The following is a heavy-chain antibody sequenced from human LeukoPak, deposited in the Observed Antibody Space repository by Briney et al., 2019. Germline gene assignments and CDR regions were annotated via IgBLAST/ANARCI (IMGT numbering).Heavy chain of an antibody. V-gene: IGHV4-39*01. D-gene: IGHD2-2*01. Sequence: SETLSLTCTVSGGSISSSSYYWGWIRQPPGKGLGWIGSIYYSGSTYYNPSLKSRVTISVDTSKNQFSLKLSSVTAADTAVYYCARRPGWKYQLPDYYYYMDVWGKGTTVTVSS. CDR2: IYYSGST. CDR1: GGSISSSSYY. CDR3: ARRPGWKYQLPDYYYYMDV. J-gene: IGHJ6*03.